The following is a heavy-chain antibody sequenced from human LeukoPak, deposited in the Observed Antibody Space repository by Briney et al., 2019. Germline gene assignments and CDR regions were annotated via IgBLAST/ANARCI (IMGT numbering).Heavy chain of an antibody. J-gene: IGHJ4*02. CDR1: GFTFSSYW. CDR2: IKQDGSEK. D-gene: IGHD5-18*01. CDR3: AREAGYTYGPRPADY. Sequence: GSLRLSCGASGFTFSSYWMSWVRQAPGKGLEWVANIKQDGSEKYYVDSVKGRFTISRDNAKNSLYLQMTSLRAEDTAVYYCAREAGYTYGPRPADYWGQGTLVTVSS. V-gene: IGHV3-7*01.